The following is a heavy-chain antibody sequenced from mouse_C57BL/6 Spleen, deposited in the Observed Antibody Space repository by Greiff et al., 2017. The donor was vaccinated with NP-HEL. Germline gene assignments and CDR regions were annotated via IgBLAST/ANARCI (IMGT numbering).Heavy chain of an antibody. D-gene: IGHD1-1*01. CDR1: GYTFTSYW. CDR2: IDPSDSYT. J-gene: IGHJ2*01. V-gene: IGHV1-50*01. CDR3: ARRGSSYGIDY. Sequence: QVQLQQPGAELVKPGASVKLSCKASGYTFTSYWMQWVKQRPGQGLEWIGEIDPSDSYTNYNQKFKGKATLTVDTSSSTAYMQLSSLTSEDSAVYYCARRGSSYGIDYWGKGTTLTVSS.